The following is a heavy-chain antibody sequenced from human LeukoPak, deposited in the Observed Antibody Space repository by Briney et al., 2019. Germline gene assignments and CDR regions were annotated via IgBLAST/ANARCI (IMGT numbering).Heavy chain of an antibody. Sequence: ASVKVSCKASGYTFTSYYMHWVRQAPGQGLEWMGIINPSGGSTSYAQKFQGRVTMTRDTSTSTVYMELSSLRSEDTAVYYCAREGLMITFGGVIAIAEHFGYWGQGTLVTVSS. CDR3: AREGLMITFGGVIAIAEHFGY. CDR2: INPSGGST. J-gene: IGHJ4*02. CDR1: GYTFTSYY. V-gene: IGHV1-46*01. D-gene: IGHD3-16*02.